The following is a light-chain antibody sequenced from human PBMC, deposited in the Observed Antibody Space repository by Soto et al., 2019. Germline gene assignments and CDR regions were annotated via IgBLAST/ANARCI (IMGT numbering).Light chain of an antibody. CDR2: DGT. V-gene: IGKV1-12*01. CDR1: QGLDIY. Sequence: DIQMTQFPSSVSASIGDRVVITCRASQGLDIYLAWYQQKPGKAPNLLIYDGTTLQSGVPSRFSGSGYGTDFTLTITSLQPEDFGTYYCQQAKSFPLTYGGGTKV. CDR3: QQAKSFPLT. J-gene: IGKJ4*01.